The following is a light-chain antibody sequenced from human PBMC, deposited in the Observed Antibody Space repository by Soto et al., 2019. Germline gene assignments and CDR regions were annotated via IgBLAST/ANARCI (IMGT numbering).Light chain of an antibody. CDR2: DAS. Sequence: EIVLTQSPATLSLSPGERATLSCRASHSVSSYLAWYQQKPGQAPRLLLYDASSRATGIPDRVSGSGSGTEFTLTISSLQSEDFAVYYCQQYNNWPRTFGQGTKVDIK. CDR3: QQYNNWPRT. V-gene: IGKV3D-15*01. J-gene: IGKJ1*01. CDR1: HSVSSY.